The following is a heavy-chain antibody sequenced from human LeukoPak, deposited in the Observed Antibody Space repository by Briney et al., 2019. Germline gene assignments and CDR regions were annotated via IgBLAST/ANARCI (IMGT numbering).Heavy chain of an antibody. CDR1: GGSISSYY. J-gene: IGHJ4*02. D-gene: IGHD6-19*01. V-gene: IGHV4-59*08. CDR2: IYCSGST. Sequence: PSETLSLTCTVSGGSISSYYWSWIRQPPGKGLEWIGYIYCSGSTNYNPSLKSRVTISVDTSKNQFSLKLSSVTAADAAVYYCARSKVEPWLATDYWGQGTLVTVSS. CDR3: ARSKVEPWLATDY.